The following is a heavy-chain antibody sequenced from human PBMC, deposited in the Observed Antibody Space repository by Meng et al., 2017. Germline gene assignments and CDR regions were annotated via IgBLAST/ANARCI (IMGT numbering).Heavy chain of an antibody. J-gene: IGHJ4*02. CDR1: GYTFTTYA. CDR3: ARAIAVSGTGRFDY. D-gene: IGHD6-19*01. Sequence: QLVQSADEVXKPGASVKVSCKASGYTFTTYAIHWVRQAPGQRLEWMGWINAGNSDTKYSQKLQGRVTITRDTSASTVYMEVSSLRSEDTGVYYCARAIAVSGTGRFDYWGQGTLVTV. CDR2: INAGNSDT. V-gene: IGHV1-3*01.